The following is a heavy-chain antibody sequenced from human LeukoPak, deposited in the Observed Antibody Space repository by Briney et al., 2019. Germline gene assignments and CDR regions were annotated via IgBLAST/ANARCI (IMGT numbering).Heavy chain of an antibody. CDR2: IKSKTDGGTT. CDR3: AKDSSEGGMVD. V-gene: IGHV3-15*01. D-gene: IGHD2-15*01. CDR1: GFTFSNAW. Sequence: GGSLRLSCAASGFTFSNAWVSWVRQAPGKGLEWVGRIKSKTDGGTTDYAAPVKGRFTISRDDSKSTLYLQMNSLRAEDTAVYYCAKDSSEGGMVDWGQGTLVTVSS. J-gene: IGHJ4*02.